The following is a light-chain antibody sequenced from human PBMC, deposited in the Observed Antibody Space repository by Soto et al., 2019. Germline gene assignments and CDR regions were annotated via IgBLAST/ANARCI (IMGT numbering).Light chain of an antibody. J-gene: IGKJ1*01. CDR1: QSVSSY. CDR2: GAS. Sequence: EIVLTQSPATLSLSPGERATLSCRASQSVSSYLAWYQQKPGQAPRLLIHGASTRATGIPARFSGSGSGTEFTLIISGLQPDDSATYYCQQYTNTNNPWMFGQGTKVDIK. CDR3: QQYTNTNNPWM. V-gene: IGKV3-15*01.